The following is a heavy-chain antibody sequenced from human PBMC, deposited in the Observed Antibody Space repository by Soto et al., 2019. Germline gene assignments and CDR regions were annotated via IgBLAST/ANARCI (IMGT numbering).Heavy chain of an antibody. D-gene: IGHD4-17*01. Sequence: SETLSLTCAISGDSVSSDSAAWNWIRQSPSRGLEWLGRTYYRSKWKYDYAVSVKSRITINPDTSKNQFSLQLRSVTPEDAAVYYCAGDCHPGDYAPYAFWAQGSLVPVPS. CDR1: GDSVSSDSAA. V-gene: IGHV6-1*01. CDR3: AGDCHPGDYAPYAF. J-gene: IGHJ1*01. CDR2: TYYRSKWKY.